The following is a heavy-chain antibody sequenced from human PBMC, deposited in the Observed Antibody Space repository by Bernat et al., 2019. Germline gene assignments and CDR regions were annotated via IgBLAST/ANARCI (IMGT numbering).Heavy chain of an antibody. V-gene: IGHV3-21*01. CDR3: VGGISGSLDC. D-gene: IGHD3-10*01. Sequence: EVQLVESGGGLVKPGGSLRLSCVASRFTFSSYDISWVRQAPGKGLEWVSSNRSSGYYLYYADSVKGRFSISRDNAESSLYLTMNSVRAEDTAMYYCVGGISGSLDCWGQGTLVTLSS. CDR2: NRSSGYYL. CDR1: RFTFSSYD. J-gene: IGHJ4*02.